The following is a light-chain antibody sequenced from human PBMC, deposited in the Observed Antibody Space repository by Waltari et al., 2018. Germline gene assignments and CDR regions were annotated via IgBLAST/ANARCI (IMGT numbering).Light chain of an antibody. V-gene: IGKV3-11*01. Sequence: DIVLTHSPATLSLSPGERATLSCRASQSVSSYLAWYQQKPGQAPSLLIYDASKRATGIPARFSGSGFGTDFTLTISSLEPEDFAVYYCQHRSNWPLTFGGGTKVEIK. J-gene: IGKJ4*01. CDR2: DAS. CDR1: QSVSSY. CDR3: QHRSNWPLT.